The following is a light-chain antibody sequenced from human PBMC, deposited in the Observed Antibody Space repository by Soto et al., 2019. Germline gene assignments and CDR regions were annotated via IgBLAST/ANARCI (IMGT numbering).Light chain of an antibody. V-gene: IGKV1-39*01. CDR2: AAS. CDR3: QQSFSSPFS. Sequence: DIQMTQSPSSLSASVGDRVSITCRASQSIRSHLNWYQHKPGKAPKVLIYAASSLQGGVPSRFSGSGSGTAFTLTIKSLQPEDFATYYCQQSFSSPFSFGRGTKVDVK. J-gene: IGKJ3*01. CDR1: QSIRSH.